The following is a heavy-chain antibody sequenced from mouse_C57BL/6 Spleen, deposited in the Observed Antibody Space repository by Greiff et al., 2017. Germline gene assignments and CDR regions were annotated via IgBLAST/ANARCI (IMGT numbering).Heavy chain of an antibody. Sequence: VQLQQSGAELVRPGASVTLSCKASGYTFTDYEMHWVKQTPVHGLEWIGAIDPETGGTAYHQKFKGKAILTADKSSSTAYMELRSLTSEDSAVYYCTRLRDGYYYAMDDWGQGTSVTVSS. V-gene: IGHV1-15*01. CDR3: TRLRDGYYYAMDD. CDR1: GYTFTDYE. J-gene: IGHJ4*01. D-gene: IGHD2-3*01. CDR2: IDPETGGT.